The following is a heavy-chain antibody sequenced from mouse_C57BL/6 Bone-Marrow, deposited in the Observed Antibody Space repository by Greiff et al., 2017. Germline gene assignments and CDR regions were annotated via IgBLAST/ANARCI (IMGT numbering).Heavy chain of an antibody. Sequence: VQLQQSGPELVKPGASVKIPCKASGYTFTDYNMDWVKQSHGKSLEWIGDINPNNGGTIYNQKFKGKATLTVDKSSSTAYMELSSLTSEDTAVYYCARRRRVYYGSSYEAMDYWGQGTSVTVSS. D-gene: IGHD1-1*01. J-gene: IGHJ4*01. CDR2: INPNNGGT. CDR1: GYTFTDYN. CDR3: ARRRRVYYGSSYEAMDY. V-gene: IGHV1-18*01.